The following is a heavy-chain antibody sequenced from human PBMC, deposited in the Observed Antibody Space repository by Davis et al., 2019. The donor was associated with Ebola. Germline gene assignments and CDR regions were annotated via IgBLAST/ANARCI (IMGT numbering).Heavy chain of an antibody. J-gene: IGHJ5*02. CDR1: DGSISSYY. CDR2: IYYSGST. Sequence: MPSETLSLTCTVSDGSISSYYWSWIRQPPGKGLEWIGYIYYSGSTDYNPSLKSRVTISLDTSKNQFSLKLNSVTAADTAVYYCARKGSIWSGYYYRNWFDPWGQGTLVTVSS. V-gene: IGHV4-59*12. D-gene: IGHD3-3*01. CDR3: ARKGSIWSGYYYRNWFDP.